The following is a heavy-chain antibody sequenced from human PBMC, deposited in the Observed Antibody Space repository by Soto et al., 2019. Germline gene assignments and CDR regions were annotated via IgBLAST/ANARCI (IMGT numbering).Heavy chain of an antibody. CDR3: AKGGTQSYYYYMDV. CDR2: IWGNGGSK. Sequence: GGSLRLSCAASGFTFSSDCMHWVRQAPGKGLEWVAAIWGNGGSKYYADSVKGRFTISRDNSKNTLYLQMNSLRAEDTAVYYCAKGGTQSYYYYMDVWGKGTTVTVSS. CDR1: GFTFSSDC. D-gene: IGHD2-15*01. V-gene: IGHV3-33*06. J-gene: IGHJ6*03.